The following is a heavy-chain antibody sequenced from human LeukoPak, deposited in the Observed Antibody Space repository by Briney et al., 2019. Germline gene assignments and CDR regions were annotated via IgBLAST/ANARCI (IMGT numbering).Heavy chain of an antibody. CDR2: ISAYNGNT. J-gene: IGHJ4*02. D-gene: IGHD3-22*01. CDR3: DSSGYHGPLDY. Sequence: GASVKVSCKASGYTFTSYGISWVRQAPGQGLEWMGWISAYNGNTNYAQKLQGRVTMTTDTSTSTAYMELRSLRSDDTAVYYYDSSGYHGPLDYWGQGTLVTVSS. CDR1: GYTFTSYG. V-gene: IGHV1-18*01.